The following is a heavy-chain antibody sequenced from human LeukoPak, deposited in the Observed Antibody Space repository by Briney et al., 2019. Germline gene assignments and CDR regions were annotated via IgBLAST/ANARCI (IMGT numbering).Heavy chain of an antibody. CDR3: ARGADGVSSNSRGWFDP. V-gene: IGHV3-53*01. CDR2: IHSGGSP. J-gene: IGHJ5*02. Sequence: PGGSLRLSCAASGFTVRNSYMSWVRQAPGKGLEWVSVIHSGGSPDYSDSAKGRFTISTDNSKNTLYLQMNSLRAEDTAVYSCARGADGVSSNSRGWFDPWGQGTLVTVSS. CDR1: GFTVRNSY. D-gene: IGHD2-15*01.